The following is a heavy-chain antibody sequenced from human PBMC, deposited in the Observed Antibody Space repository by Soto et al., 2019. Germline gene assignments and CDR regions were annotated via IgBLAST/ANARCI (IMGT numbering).Heavy chain of an antibody. Sequence: LSLTPTASCRSIICYDYYWSWIHQPPGKGVELIAYSYYSVSTYYKPAVKSGGTISVDTATYQSSLKLSSVTAADTAVYYCARRYYYDSSVVPHAYDIWGQGTMVTVSS. D-gene: IGHD3-22*01. V-gene: IGHV4-30-4*01. CDR3: ARRYYYDSSVVPHAYDI. J-gene: IGHJ3*02. CDR1: CRSIICYDYY. CDR2: SYYSVST.